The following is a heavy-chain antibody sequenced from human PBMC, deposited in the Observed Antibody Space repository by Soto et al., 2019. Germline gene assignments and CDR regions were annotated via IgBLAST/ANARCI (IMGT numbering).Heavy chain of an antibody. D-gene: IGHD4-17*01. J-gene: IGHJ6*02. CDR1: GFTFSSYW. V-gene: IGHV3-7*03. CDR3: AKPIFYGGTPHYSYGMDV. Sequence: TGGSLRLSCAASGFTFSSYWMSWVRQAPGKGLEWVANIKQDGSEKYYVEPVKGRFTISRDNAKNSLYLQMNSLRAEDTAVYYCAKPIFYGGTPHYSYGMDVWGQGTTVTVSS. CDR2: IKQDGSEK.